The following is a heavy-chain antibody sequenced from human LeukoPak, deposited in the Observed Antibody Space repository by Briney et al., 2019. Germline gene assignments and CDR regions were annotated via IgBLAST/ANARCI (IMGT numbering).Heavy chain of an antibody. CDR2: ISYDGSNK. D-gene: IGHD6-13*01. J-gene: IGHJ4*02. V-gene: IGHV3-30*04. CDR1: GFTFSSYA. CDR3: ARDGVRIAAAGTYY. Sequence: GRSLRLSCAASGFTFSSYAMHWVRQAPGKGLEWVAVISYDGSNKYYADSVKGRFTISRDNSKNTLYLQMNSLRAEDTAVYYCARDGVRIAAAGTYYWGQGTLVTVSP.